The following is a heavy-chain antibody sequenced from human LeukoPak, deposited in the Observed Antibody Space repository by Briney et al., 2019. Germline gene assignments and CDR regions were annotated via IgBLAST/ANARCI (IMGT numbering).Heavy chain of an antibody. CDR2: ISYDGSNK. CDR1: RFTFSTYA. V-gene: IGHV3-30*04. J-gene: IGHJ6*04. Sequence: GGSLRLSCAASRFTFSTYAMHWVRQSPGTGLEGGALISYDGSNKYYAESVKGRITISRDNSKYTLDLQMNSLRAEDTAVYYCAELGITIIGGVWGKGTTVTISS. CDR3: AELGITIIGGV. D-gene: IGHD3-10*02.